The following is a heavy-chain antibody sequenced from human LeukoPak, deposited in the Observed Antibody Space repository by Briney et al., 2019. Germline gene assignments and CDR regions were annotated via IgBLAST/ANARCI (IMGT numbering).Heavy chain of an antibody. CDR2: IYYSGST. V-gene: IGHV4-31*03. J-gene: IGHJ4*02. CDR1: GGSISSGGYY. D-gene: IGHD2-21*02. Sequence: SETLSLTCTVSGGSISSGGYYWSWIRQHPGKGLEWIGYIYYSGSTYYNPSLKSRVTISVDTSKSQFSLKLSSVTAADTAVYYCAKLTGDPFDYWGQGTLVTVSS. CDR3: AKLTGDPFDY.